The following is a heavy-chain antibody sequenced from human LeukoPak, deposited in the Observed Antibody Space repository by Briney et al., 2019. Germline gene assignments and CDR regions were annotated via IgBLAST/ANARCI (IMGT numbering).Heavy chain of an antibody. Sequence: GGSLRLSCAASGLTFSTYAMNWVRQAPGKGLEWVSGISASGGGKFYADSVKGRFTISRDKSKSTVYLQMNSLRAEDAAVYYCAKDNADYPIYYFDSWGQGTLVTVSS. CDR2: ISASGGGK. D-gene: IGHD3-16*01. J-gene: IGHJ4*02. V-gene: IGHV3-23*01. CDR3: AKDNADYPIYYFDS. CDR1: GLTFSTYA.